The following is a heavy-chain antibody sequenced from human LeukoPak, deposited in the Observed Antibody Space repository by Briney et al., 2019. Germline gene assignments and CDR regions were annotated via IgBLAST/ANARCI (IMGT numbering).Heavy chain of an antibody. Sequence: GTSVKVSCKASGFTFTSSAVQWVRQARGQRLEWIGWIVVGSGNTNYAQKFQERVTITRDTSTSTAYMELSSLRSEDTAVYYCAASLICSSTSCPRAGAFDIWGQGTMVTVSS. CDR1: GFTFTSSA. CDR3: AASLICSSTSCPRAGAFDI. J-gene: IGHJ3*02. CDR2: IVVGSGNT. V-gene: IGHV1-58*01. D-gene: IGHD2-2*01.